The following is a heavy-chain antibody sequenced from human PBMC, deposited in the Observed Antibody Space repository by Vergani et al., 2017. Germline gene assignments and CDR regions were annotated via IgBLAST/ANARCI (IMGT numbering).Heavy chain of an antibody. CDR1: GGSISSAGYF. J-gene: IGHJ4*02. V-gene: IGHV4-31*03. CDR3: ARGQWLPTLSFDY. CDR2: IYHSGSA. D-gene: IGHD6-19*01. Sequence: QVQLQESGPGLVKPSQTLSLTCTVSGGSISSAGYFWSWIRQHPGKGLELIGYIYHSGSAYYNPSLESRVTMSVDTSKNQFSLNLNSVTASDTAVYYCARGQWLPTLSFDYWGQGTLVTVSS.